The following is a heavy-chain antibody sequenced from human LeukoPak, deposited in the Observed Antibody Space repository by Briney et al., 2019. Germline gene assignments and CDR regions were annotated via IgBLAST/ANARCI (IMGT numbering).Heavy chain of an antibody. CDR2: ISWNSGSI. Sequence: GGSLRLSCAASGFTFDDYAMHWVRQASGKGLEWVSGISWNSGSIGYADSVKGRFTISRDNAKNSLYLQMNSLRAEDTALYYCAKDISRYCSSGSCSSPAFDYWGQGTLVTVSS. D-gene: IGHD2-15*01. CDR3: AKDISRYCSSGSCSSPAFDY. J-gene: IGHJ4*02. CDR1: GFTFDDYA. V-gene: IGHV3-9*01.